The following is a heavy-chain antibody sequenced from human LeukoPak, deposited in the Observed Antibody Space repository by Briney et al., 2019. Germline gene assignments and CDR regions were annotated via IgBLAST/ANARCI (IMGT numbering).Heavy chain of an antibody. Sequence: GASLQISCKGSGYSFTSYWIGWVRQMPGKGLEWMGIIYPGDSDTRYSPSFQGQVTISADKSISTAYLQWSSLKASDTAMYYCARITMVRGVPKGADYWGQGTLVTVSS. CDR2: IYPGDSDT. CDR3: ARITMVRGVPKGADY. CDR1: GYSFTSYW. D-gene: IGHD3-10*01. V-gene: IGHV5-51*01. J-gene: IGHJ4*02.